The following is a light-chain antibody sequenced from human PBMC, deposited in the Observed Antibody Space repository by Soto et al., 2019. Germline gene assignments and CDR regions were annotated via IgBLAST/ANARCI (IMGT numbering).Light chain of an antibody. CDR3: CSYAGTYTWV. Sequence: QSALTQPRSVSGPPGQSVTISCSGTSSNVGAYTQVSWYQQHPGKAPKLIISDVNKRPSGVPNRFSGSKSGNTASLTVSGLQVEDEADYYCCSYAGTYTWVFGGGTKLTVL. CDR2: DVN. CDR1: SSNVGAYTQ. J-gene: IGLJ3*02. V-gene: IGLV2-11*01.